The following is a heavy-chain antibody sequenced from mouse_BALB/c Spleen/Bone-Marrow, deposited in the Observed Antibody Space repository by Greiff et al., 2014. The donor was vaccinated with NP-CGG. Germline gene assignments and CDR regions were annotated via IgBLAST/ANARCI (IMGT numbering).Heavy chain of an antibody. J-gene: IGHJ3*01. CDR1: GYTFTSYW. CDR3: ARDGNSPAWFAY. V-gene: IGHV1-87*01. Sequence: VKLMESGAELARPGASVKLSCKASGYTFTSYWMQWVKQRPGQGLEWIGAIYPGGGDTRYTQEFKGKATLTADKSSSTAYMQLSSLASEDSGVYYGARDGNSPAWFAYWGQGTLVTVSA. D-gene: IGHD2-1*01. CDR2: IYPGGGDT.